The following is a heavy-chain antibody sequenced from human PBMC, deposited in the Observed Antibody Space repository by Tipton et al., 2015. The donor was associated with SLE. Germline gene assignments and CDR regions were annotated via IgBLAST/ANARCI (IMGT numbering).Heavy chain of an antibody. CDR3: ARDEALGYFDS. CDR1: GGSITRSGNY. CDR2: IYSSGTT. J-gene: IGHJ4*02. V-gene: IGHV4-39*07. D-gene: IGHD7-27*01. Sequence: TLSLTCTVSGGSITRSGNYWGWIRQPPGKGLEWIGSIYSSGTTYYNPSPKSRVTISVDTSKNQFSLRLSSVTAADTAVYYCARDEALGYFDSWGLGTLVTVSS.